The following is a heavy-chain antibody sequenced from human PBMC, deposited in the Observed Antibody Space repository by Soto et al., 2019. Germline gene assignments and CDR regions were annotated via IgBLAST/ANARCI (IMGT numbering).Heavy chain of an antibody. V-gene: IGHV1-69*13. CDR1: GYTFTSYG. D-gene: IGHD3-22*01. CDR2: IIPIFGTA. CDR3: ARAEDSSGYYFDY. Sequence: QVQLVQSGAEVKKPGASVKVSCKASGYTFTSYGISWVRQAPGQGLEWMGGIIPIFGTANYAQKFQGRVTITADESTSTAYMELSSLRSEDTAVYYCARAEDSSGYYFDYWGQGTLVTVSS. J-gene: IGHJ4*02.